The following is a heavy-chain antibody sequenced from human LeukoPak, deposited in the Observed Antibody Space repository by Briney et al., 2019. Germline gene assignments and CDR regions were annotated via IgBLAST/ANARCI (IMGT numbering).Heavy chain of an antibody. CDR2: IKYDGSET. Sequence: GGSLRLSCAASGFIFTSYWMSCVRQAPGQGLEWVANIKYDGSETYYVYSVKGRFTISRDNTKNSLYFQMNSLRAEDTDVYYCARVKYSYGFWDYWGQGTLVTVSS. CDR1: GFIFTSYW. D-gene: IGHD5-18*01. J-gene: IGHJ4*02. V-gene: IGHV3-7*01. CDR3: ARVKYSYGFWDY.